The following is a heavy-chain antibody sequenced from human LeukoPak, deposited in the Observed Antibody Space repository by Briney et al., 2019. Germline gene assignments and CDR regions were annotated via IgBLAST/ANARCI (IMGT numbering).Heavy chain of an antibody. CDR3: ARGTVLTGYASFDY. J-gene: IGHJ4*02. D-gene: IGHD3-16*01. Sequence: SETLSLTCAVNGGSFSGYYWTWIRQSPGKGLEWNGEIIHSGRANYSPSLKSRLTLSVDPSMNHFSLRLSSVTAADTAVYYCARGTVLTGYASFDYWGQGALVTVSS. V-gene: IGHV4-34*01. CDR1: GGSFSGYY. CDR2: IIHSGRA.